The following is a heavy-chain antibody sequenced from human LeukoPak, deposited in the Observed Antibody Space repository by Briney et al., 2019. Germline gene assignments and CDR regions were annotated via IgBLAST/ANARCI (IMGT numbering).Heavy chain of an antibody. D-gene: IGHD6-6*01. CDR1: GFTFSNYG. CDR2: ISDDGRST. CDR3: AKRVPYSSSSVYFDY. Sequence: GGSLRLSCAASGFTFSNYGMSWVRQAPGKGLEWVSAISDDGRSTYYADSVKGRFTISKDNSKKTLSLHMNNLRAEDTAVYYCAKRVPYSSSSVYFDYWGQGTLVTVSS. J-gene: IGHJ4*02. V-gene: IGHV3-23*01.